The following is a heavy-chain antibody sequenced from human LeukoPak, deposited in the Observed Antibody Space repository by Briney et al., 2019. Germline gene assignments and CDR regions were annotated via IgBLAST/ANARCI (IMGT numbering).Heavy chain of an antibody. Sequence: GGSLRLSCTASGFTLADYAMSWFRQAPGKGLEWVGFIKGRAYGGTTQYAASVRGRFSISRDDSKSIGYPQMNSLKTEDTAVYYCAKMRLVRYYDDYFDYWGQGTLVTVSS. CDR1: GFTLADYA. CDR3: AKMRLVRYYDDYFDY. CDR2: IKGRAYGGTT. J-gene: IGHJ4*02. D-gene: IGHD3-22*01. V-gene: IGHV3-49*03.